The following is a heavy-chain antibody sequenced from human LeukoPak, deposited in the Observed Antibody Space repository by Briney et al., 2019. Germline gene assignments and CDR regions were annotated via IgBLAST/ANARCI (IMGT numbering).Heavy chain of an antibody. CDR2: INHSGST. Sequence: SETLSLTCAVYGGSFSGYYWSWIRQPPGKGLEWIGEINHSGSTNYNPSLKSRVTISVDTSKNQFSLKLSSVTAADTAVYYCASGSYSGYDYRWFDPWGQGTLVTVSS. CDR1: GGSFSGYY. D-gene: IGHD5-12*01. CDR3: ASGSYSGYDYRWFDP. V-gene: IGHV4-34*01. J-gene: IGHJ5*02.